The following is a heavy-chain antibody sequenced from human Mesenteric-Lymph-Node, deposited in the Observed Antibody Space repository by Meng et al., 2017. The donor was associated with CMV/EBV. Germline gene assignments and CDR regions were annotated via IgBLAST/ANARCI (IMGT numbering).Heavy chain of an antibody. D-gene: IGHD5-18*01. V-gene: IGHV3-73*01. CDR2: IRSKANSYAT. CDR1: GFTFSGSA. CDR3: TSEYVDTAMIRGY. Sequence: GESLTISCAASGFTFSGSAMHWVRQASGKGLEWVGRIRSKANSYATAYAASVKGRFTISRDDSKNTAYLQMNSLKTEDTAVYYCTSEYVDTAMIRGYWGQGTLVTVSS. J-gene: IGHJ4*02.